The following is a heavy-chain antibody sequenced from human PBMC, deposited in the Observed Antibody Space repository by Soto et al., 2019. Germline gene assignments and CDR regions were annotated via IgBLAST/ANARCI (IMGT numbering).Heavy chain of an antibody. Sequence: QVQLVQSGAEVKKPGASVKVSCKASGYTFTGYYMHWVRQAPGQGLEWMGWINPNSGGTNYAQKFQGWVTMTRDTSISTAYMELSRLRSDDTAVYYCAREGNYVWGSYRLSWVNTFRPRGLRYFDYWGQGTLVTVSS. CDR3: AREGNYVWGSYRLSWVNTFRPRGLRYFDY. CDR1: GYTFTGYY. CDR2: INPNSGGT. V-gene: IGHV1-2*04. D-gene: IGHD3-16*02. J-gene: IGHJ4*02.